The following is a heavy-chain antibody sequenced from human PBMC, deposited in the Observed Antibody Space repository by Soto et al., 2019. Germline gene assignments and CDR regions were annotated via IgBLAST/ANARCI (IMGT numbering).Heavy chain of an antibody. Sequence: QVQLQESGPGLVKPSETLSLTCTVSGDSVSINYWWSWIRQPAGKGLEWIGRVQASGDTTYNPSLKSRVTVSLDTSKNQLSLKVRSVTAADTAVYYCAKGAGPTWFDPWGQGTLVTVSS. CDR2: VQASGDT. J-gene: IGHJ5*02. CDR1: GDSVSINY. CDR3: AKGAGPTWFDP. V-gene: IGHV4-4*07.